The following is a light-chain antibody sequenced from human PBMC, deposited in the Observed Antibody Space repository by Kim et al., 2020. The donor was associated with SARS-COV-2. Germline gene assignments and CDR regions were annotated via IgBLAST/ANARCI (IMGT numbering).Light chain of an antibody. J-gene: IGKJ5*01. CDR2: DAS. Sequence: DIVLTQSPDTLSLSPGERASLSCRASGSVSSGYVAWYQQKPGQAPRLLIYDASNRATGIPDRFSGSGSGTDFTLTISRVEPEDFAVYYCQQYGSSVSFGQGARLEIK. CDR3: QQYGSSVS. V-gene: IGKV3-20*01. CDR1: GSVSSGY.